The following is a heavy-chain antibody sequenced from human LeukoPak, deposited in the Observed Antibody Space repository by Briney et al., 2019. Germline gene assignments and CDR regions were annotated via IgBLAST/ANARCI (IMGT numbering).Heavy chain of an antibody. Sequence: SETLSLTCTVSGGSINTYYWSWIRQPPGKGLEWIGYNHYSGSTNYNPSLKSRVTISVDTSNNQFSLRLSSATAADTAVYYCAGSLGATRYNLKYYFFYGLDVWGQGTTVTVSS. J-gene: IGHJ6*02. CDR2: NHYSGST. CDR1: GGSINTYY. D-gene: IGHD1-26*01. CDR3: AGSLGATRYNLKYYFFYGLDV. V-gene: IGHV4-59*01.